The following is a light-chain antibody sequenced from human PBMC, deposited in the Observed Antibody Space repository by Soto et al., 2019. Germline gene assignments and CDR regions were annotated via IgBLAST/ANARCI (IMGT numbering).Light chain of an antibody. CDR1: QSISSS. CDR2: GVS. CDR3: QQSYTAPSIT. V-gene: IGKV1-39*01. Sequence: DIQMTQSPSSLSASVGDKVTITCRVSQSISSSLNWYQQKSGKAPNLLIYGVSRLQGGVPSRFSGSGSGTDFTLSISSLQPEDFATYDCQQSYTAPSITVGQGTRLEIK. J-gene: IGKJ5*01.